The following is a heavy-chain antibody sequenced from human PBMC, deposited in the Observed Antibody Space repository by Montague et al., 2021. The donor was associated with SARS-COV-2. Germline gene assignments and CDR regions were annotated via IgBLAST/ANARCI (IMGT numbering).Heavy chain of an antibody. V-gene: IGHV4-4*07. Sequence: SETLSLTCSVSGDSITNHYWSWIRQPAGKGLGWIGRMHFTGKTNFSPFFSSRLTMSAGTSKNQFSLKLTSVTAADTAIYFCARDRFDFGAGRQGTIDFWGQGTLVTVSS. CDR3: ARDRFDFGAGRQGTIDF. J-gene: IGHJ4*02. CDR2: MHFTGKT. D-gene: IGHD3-10*01. CDR1: GDSITNHY.